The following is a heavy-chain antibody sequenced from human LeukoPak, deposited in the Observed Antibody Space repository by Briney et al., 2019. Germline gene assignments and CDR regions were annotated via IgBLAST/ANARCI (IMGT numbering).Heavy chain of an antibody. CDR2: ISSSGSTI. Sequence: GGSLRLSCAASGFTFSSYEMNWVRQAPGKGLEWVSYISSSGSTIYYADSVKGRFTISRDNAKNSLFLQVNSLRGEDTAVYYCARCTTGKTFGSLREIKKSREIDYWGQGTLVTVSS. CDR3: ARCTTGKTFGSLREIKKSREIDY. CDR1: GFTFSSYE. D-gene: IGHD1-1*01. V-gene: IGHV3-48*03. J-gene: IGHJ4*02.